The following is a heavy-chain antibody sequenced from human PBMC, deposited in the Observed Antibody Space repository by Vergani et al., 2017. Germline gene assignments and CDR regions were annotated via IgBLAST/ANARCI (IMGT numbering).Heavy chain of an antibody. D-gene: IGHD3-22*01. CDR1: GGSFSGYY. CDR2: INHSGST. CDR3: ARGRARAYYDSSGSLFDY. Sequence: QVQLQQWGAGLLKPSETLSLTCAVYGGSFSGYYWSWIRQPPGKGLEWIGEINHSGSTNYNPSLKSRVTISVDTSKNQFSLKLSSVTAADTAVYYCARGRARAYYDSSGSLFDYWGQGTLVTVSS. V-gene: IGHV4-34*01. J-gene: IGHJ4*02.